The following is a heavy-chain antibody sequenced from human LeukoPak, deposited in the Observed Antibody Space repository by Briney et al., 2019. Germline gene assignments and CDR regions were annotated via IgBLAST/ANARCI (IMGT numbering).Heavy chain of an antibody. D-gene: IGHD3-10*01. CDR3: AKGSLDVGPYYFNY. CDR1: GFTFSSYA. Sequence: GGSLRLSCAASGFTFSSYAMSWVRQAPVKGLEWVSAISGSGGSTWYADSVKGRFTISRDNPKNTLYLQMNSLRAEDTAVYYCAKGSLDVGPYYFNYWGQGTLVTVSS. CDR2: ISGSGGST. J-gene: IGHJ4*02. V-gene: IGHV3-23*01.